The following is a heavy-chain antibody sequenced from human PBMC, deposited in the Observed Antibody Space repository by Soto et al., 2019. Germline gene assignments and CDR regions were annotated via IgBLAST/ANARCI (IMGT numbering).Heavy chain of an antibody. CDR1: GGSISSGDYF. J-gene: IGHJ4*02. CDR3: ARDRGVGSYGCRTYSFDY. Sequence: QVQLQESGPRLVKPSQTLSRTCTVSGGSISSGDYFWSWIRQPPGKGLEWIGYIYYSGSTYYNPSLKSRVTISVDTSKNQFSLKVSSVTAADTAVYYCARDRGVGSYGCRTYSFDYWGQGTLVTVSS. V-gene: IGHV4-30-4*01. D-gene: IGHD1-26*01. CDR2: IYYSGST.